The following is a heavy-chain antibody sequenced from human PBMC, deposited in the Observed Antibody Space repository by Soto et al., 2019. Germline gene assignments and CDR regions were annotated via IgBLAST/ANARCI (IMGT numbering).Heavy chain of an antibody. CDR1: GYTFTSFS. J-gene: IGHJ5*02. Sequence: QVQLVQSGAEVKKPGASVKVSCKASGYTFTSFSIAWVRQAPGQGLEWMGRISADNGNTDYGQKFQGGVTMTTDTSTSTAYMELRSLRSDDTAVYYCVSHHWFAPWGQGTLVTVSS. CDR3: VSHHWFAP. CDR2: ISADNGNT. V-gene: IGHV1-18*01.